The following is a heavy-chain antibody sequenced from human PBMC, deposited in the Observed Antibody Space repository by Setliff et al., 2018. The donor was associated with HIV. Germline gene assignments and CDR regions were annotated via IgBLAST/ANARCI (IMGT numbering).Heavy chain of an antibody. Sequence: SETLSLTCTVSGDSISGYYWCWIRQSPGKGLEWIGFIYETGSTCYNPSLKSRVSISIDTSKNQFSLKLSTVTADDTSVYFCARDGYTNGDGYYYFYMDVWGKGNPGHHLL. V-gene: IGHV4-59*12. CDR3: ARDGYTNGDGYYYFYMDV. J-gene: IGHJ6*03. CDR1: GDSISGYY. D-gene: IGHD5-18*01. CDR2: IYETGST.